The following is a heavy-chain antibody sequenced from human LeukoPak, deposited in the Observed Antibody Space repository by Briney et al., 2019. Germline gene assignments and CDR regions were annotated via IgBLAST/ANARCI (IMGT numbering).Heavy chain of an antibody. J-gene: IGHJ3*02. CDR3: ARHQARWDAFDI. CDR1: GGSISSYY. V-gene: IGHV4-59*08. D-gene: IGHD6-13*01. CDR2: IYYSGST. Sequence: PSETLSLTCTVSGGSISSYYWSWIRQPPGKGLEWIGYIYYSGSTNYNPSLKSRVTISVDTSKNQFSLKLSSVTAADTAVYYCARHQARWDAFDIWGQGTMVTVSS.